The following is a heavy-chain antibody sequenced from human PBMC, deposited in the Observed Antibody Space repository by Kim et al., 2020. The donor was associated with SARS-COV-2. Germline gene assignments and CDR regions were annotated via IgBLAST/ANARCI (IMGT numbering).Heavy chain of an antibody. J-gene: IGHJ6*02. CDR3: AKEKIPAATLYGMDV. D-gene: IGHD2-2*01. V-gene: IGHV3-30*02. Sequence: DTVRGRFPIHRQNSKTTLYLQMNSLAAEDTAVYYCAKEKIPAATLYGMDVWGQGTTVTVSS.